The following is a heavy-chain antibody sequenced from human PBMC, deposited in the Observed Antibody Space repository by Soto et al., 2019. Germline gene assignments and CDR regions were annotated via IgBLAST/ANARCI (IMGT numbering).Heavy chain of an antibody. V-gene: IGHV4-39*02. CDR3: ATQEVGGSYVYTFDP. J-gene: IGHJ5*02. CDR1: GGSISSSSYY. CDR2: IYYSGST. Sequence: SETLSLTCTVSGGSISSSSYYWGWIRQPPGKGLEWIGSIYYSGSTYYNPSLKSRVTISVDTSKNHFSLKLSSETAADTAVYYCATQEVGGSYVYTFDPWGQGTLVTVSS. D-gene: IGHD1-26*01.